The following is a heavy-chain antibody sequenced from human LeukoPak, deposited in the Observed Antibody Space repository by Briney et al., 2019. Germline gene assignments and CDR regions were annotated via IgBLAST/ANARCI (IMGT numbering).Heavy chain of an antibody. CDR2: TYYSGST. V-gene: IGHV4-39*01. J-gene: IGHJ2*01. D-gene: IGHD6-6*01. Sequence: SETLSLTCTVSGGSISSSSYYWGWIRQPPGKGLEWIVSTYYSGSTYYNPSLKSRVTIGTSKNEISLNLTSVTAADTAVYYCARHGLDPVQNVAHWYFDLWGRGTLVTVSS. CDR3: ARHGLDPVQNVAHWYFDL. CDR1: GGSISSSSYY.